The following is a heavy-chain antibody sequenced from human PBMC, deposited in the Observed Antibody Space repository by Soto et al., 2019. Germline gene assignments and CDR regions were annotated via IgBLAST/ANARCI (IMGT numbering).Heavy chain of an antibody. CDR3: ASATMNGAFDI. D-gene: IGHD3-22*01. J-gene: IGHJ3*02. V-gene: IGHV1-69*06. CDR2: IIPIFGTA. Sequence: GASVKVSCKASGGTVSSYAINWGRQAPGQGLEWMGGIIPIFGTANYAQKFQGRVTITADKSTSTAYMELSSLRSEDTAVYYCASATMNGAFDIWGQGTMVTVSS. CDR1: GGTVSSYA.